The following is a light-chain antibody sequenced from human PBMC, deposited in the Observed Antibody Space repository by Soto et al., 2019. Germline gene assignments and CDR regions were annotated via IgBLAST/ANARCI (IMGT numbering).Light chain of an antibody. J-gene: IGKJ1*01. CDR2: GAS. Sequence: ELVLTQSPGTLSLSPGEKATLSCRASQSVISNYLAWYQQKPGQAPRLLIYGASSRATGTPDRFSGSGSETDFTLTIRRLEPEDFAVYYCQQYGKTTWTFGQGTKVEIK. CDR3: QQYGKTTWT. V-gene: IGKV3-20*01. CDR1: QSVISNY.